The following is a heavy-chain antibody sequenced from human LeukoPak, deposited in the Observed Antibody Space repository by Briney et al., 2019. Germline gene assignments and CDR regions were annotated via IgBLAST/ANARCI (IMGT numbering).Heavy chain of an antibody. V-gene: IGHV3-23*01. CDR3: ATGQFGVLIIGYYYYSLDV. Sequence: GGSLRLSCAASGFTFSNFVMSWVRQAPGKGLEWVSTISDTGLTTYYADSVKGRFTISRDNSENMLYLQMNSLRAEDTAVYYCATGQFGVLIIGYYYYSLDVWGKGTTVTVSS. CDR1: GFTFSNFV. D-gene: IGHD3-3*01. J-gene: IGHJ6*03. CDR2: ISDTGLTT.